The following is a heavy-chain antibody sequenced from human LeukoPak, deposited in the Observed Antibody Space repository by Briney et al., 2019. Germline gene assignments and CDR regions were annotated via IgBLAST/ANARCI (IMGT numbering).Heavy chain of an antibody. CDR2: IRGGGGST. D-gene: IGHD3-10*01. CDR1: GFIFSSYA. J-gene: IGHJ6*02. Sequence: PGGSLRLSCAASGFIFSSYAMSWVRQAPGKGLEWVSGIRGGGGSTYYADSVKGRFTISRDNSKNTLYLQMNSLRAEDTAIYYCAKAGILIIGYGMDVWGQGTTVTVTS. V-gene: IGHV3-23*01. CDR3: AKAGILIIGYGMDV.